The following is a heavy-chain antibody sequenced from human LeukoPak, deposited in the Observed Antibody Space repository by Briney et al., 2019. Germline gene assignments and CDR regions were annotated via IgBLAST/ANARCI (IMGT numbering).Heavy chain of an antibody. CDR2: IYSGGST. Sequence: GGSLRLSCAASGFTVSSNYMSWVRQAPGKGLEWVSVIYSGGSTYYADSVKGRFTISRDNSKNTLYLQMNSLRAEDTAVYYCARDLRLKSPRITIFGVVIRYYYYYMDVWGKGTTVTVSS. J-gene: IGHJ6*03. D-gene: IGHD3-3*01. CDR3: ARDLRLKSPRITIFGVVIRYYYYYMDV. V-gene: IGHV3-66*02. CDR1: GFTVSSNY.